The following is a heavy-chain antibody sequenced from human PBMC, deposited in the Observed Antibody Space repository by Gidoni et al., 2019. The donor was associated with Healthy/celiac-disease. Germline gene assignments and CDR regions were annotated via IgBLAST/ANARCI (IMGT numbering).Heavy chain of an antibody. J-gene: IGHJ4*02. D-gene: IGHD2-15*01. CDR2: INPNSGGT. CDR3: ARGALGYCSGGSCYSRPFDY. CDR1: GYTFTGYY. V-gene: IGHV1-2*04. Sequence: QVQLVQSGAEVKKPGASVTVSCKASGYTFTGYYLHWVRQAPGQGLEWMGWINPNSGGTNYAQKFQGWVTMTRDTSISTAYMELSRLRSDDTAVYYCARGALGYCSGGSCYSRPFDYWGQGTLVTVSS.